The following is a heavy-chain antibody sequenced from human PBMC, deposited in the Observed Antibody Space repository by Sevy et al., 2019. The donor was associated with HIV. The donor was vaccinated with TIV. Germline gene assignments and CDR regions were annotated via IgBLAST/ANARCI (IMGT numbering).Heavy chain of an antibody. CDR2: IYYTGST. CDR1: GGSISSYY. Sequence: SETLSLTCTVSGGSISSYYWNWIRQSPGKGLEWIGYIYYTGSTNYNPSLKSRFTISVDTSKNLFSLKLTSVTAADTAVYYCARELVSGRYYGMDVWGQGTTVTVSS. D-gene: IGHD6-19*01. V-gene: IGHV4-59*01. CDR3: ARELVSGRYYGMDV. J-gene: IGHJ6*02.